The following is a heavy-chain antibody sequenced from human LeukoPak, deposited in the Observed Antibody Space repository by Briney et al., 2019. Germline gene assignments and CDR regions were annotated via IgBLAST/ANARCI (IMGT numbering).Heavy chain of an antibody. CDR3: AKPPRAVTTFDYMDV. J-gene: IGHJ6*03. D-gene: IGHD4-11*01. CDR2: ISYDGSNK. CDR1: GFTFSSYG. Sequence: PGGSLRLSCAASGFTFSSYGMHWVRQAPGKGLEWVAVISYDGSNKYYADSVKGRFTISRDNSKNTLYLQMNSLRAEDTAVYYCAKPPRAVTTFDYMDVWGKGTTVTVSS. V-gene: IGHV3-30*18.